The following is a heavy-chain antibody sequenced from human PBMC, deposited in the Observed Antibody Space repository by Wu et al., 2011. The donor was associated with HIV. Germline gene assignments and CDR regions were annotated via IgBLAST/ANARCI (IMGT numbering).Heavy chain of an antibody. CDR2: VIPMFGTT. V-gene: IGHV1-69*14. CDR3: ARDLGGDEDH. Sequence: QVQLVQSGGEVKRPGSSVKVSCKTSGGTFNNYAISWVRQAPGQGLEWMGRVIPMFGTTNYAQKFQGRVTIVADKFTSTAFMELSSLRSEDTALYYCARDLGGDEDHWGQGTLVTVSS. D-gene: IGHD2-21*01. CDR1: GGTFNNYA. J-gene: IGHJ4*02.